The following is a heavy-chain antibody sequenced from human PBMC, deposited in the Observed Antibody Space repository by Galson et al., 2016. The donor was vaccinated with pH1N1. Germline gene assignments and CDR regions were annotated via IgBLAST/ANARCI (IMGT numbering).Heavy chain of an antibody. D-gene: IGHD3-22*01. V-gene: IGHV2-5*02. CDR2: IYWDDDK. Sequence: PALVKPTQTLTLTCTFSGFSLTTTGVGVGWIRQPPGEALEWLALIYWDDDKRYRQSLKNRLTLTNDNSRNEVVLTMTDMDPVDAATYYCVRTIHRLGYGPDYWGQGILVTVSS. CDR1: GFSLTTTGVG. CDR3: VRTIHRLGYGPDY. J-gene: IGHJ4*02.